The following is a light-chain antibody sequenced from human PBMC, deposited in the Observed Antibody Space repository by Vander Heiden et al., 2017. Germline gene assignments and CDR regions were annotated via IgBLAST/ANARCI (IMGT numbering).Light chain of an antibody. V-gene: IGLV3-21*03. Sequence: SYVLTQPPSVSVAPGKTARITCGGNNIGRKRVHWYQQKPGQAPVLVVYDDSDRPSGSPERFSGSNSGNTATLTISRVEAGDEADYYCQVWDSSSDHRVFGGGTKLTVL. CDR2: DDS. CDR1: NIGRKR. J-gene: IGLJ3*02. CDR3: QVWDSSSDHRV.